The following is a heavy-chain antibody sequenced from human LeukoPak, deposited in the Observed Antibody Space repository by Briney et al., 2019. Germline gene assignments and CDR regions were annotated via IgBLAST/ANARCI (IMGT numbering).Heavy chain of an antibody. Sequence: ASVKVSCKASGYTFTSYDINWVRQATGQGLEWMGWMNPNSGNTGYAQKFQGRVTITRNTSISTAYMELSSLRSEDTAVYYCARNGPTGLGELSDAFDIWGQGTMVTVSS. CDR1: GYTFTSYD. J-gene: IGHJ3*02. CDR3: ARNGPTGLGELSDAFDI. CDR2: MNPNSGNT. D-gene: IGHD3-16*02. V-gene: IGHV1-8*03.